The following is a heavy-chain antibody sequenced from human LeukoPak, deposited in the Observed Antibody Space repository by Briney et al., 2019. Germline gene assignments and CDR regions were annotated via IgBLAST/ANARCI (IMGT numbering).Heavy chain of an antibody. CDR3: ARAKYHYGSGSYGSLDY. CDR1: GGSISSGGYY. D-gene: IGHD3-10*01. V-gene: IGHV4-31*03. CDR2: IYYSGST. J-gene: IGHJ4*02. Sequence: SQTLSLTCTVSGGSISSGGYYWSWIRQHPGKGLEWIGYIYYSGSTYYNPSLKSRVTISVDTSKNQFSLKLSSVTAADTAVYYCARAKYHYGSGSYGSLDYWGQGTLVTVSS.